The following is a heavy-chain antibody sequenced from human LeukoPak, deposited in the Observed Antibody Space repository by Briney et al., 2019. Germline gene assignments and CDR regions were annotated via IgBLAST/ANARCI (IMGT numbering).Heavy chain of an antibody. J-gene: IGHJ4*01. CDR3: ARGPYPDY. CDR2: ISWNSGSI. V-gene: IGHV3-9*01. CDR1: GFTFDDYT. Sequence: SLRLSCAASGFTFDDYTMHWVRQAPGKGLEWVSGISWNSGSIGYADSVKGRFTISRDNAKNSLYLQMNSLRAEDTALYYCARGPYPDYWGHGTLVTVSS.